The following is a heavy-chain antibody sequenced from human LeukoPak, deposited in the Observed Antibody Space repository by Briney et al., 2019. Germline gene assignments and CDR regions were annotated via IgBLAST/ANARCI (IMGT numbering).Heavy chain of an antibody. CDR1: GYSFTSSW. Sequence: GESLKISCKGSGYSFTSSWIGWVRQMPGKGLEWMGIIYPGDSDTRYSPSFQGQVTISADKSISTAYLQWSSLKASDTAMYYCARTYCSSTSCGAVDAFDIWGQGTMVSVSS. V-gene: IGHV5-51*01. D-gene: IGHD2-2*01. CDR2: IYPGDSDT. J-gene: IGHJ3*02. CDR3: ARTYCSSTSCGAVDAFDI.